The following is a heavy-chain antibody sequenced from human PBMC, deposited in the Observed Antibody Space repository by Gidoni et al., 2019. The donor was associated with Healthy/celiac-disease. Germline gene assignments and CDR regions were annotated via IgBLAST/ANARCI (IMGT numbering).Heavy chain of an antibody. CDR3: ARARHRGRGVYTVTLPLDY. CDR1: GYTFTRYG. D-gene: IGHD4-4*01. CDR2: ISASNGNT. Sequence: QVQLVQSGAEGKKHGASVKVSCKASGYTFTRYGSSWVRQAPGQGLEWMGWISASNGNTNYAQQLQGRVTMTTDPSTSTAYMELRSLRSDDTAVYYCARARHRGRGVYTVTLPLDYWGQGTLVTVSS. J-gene: IGHJ4*02. V-gene: IGHV1-18*04.